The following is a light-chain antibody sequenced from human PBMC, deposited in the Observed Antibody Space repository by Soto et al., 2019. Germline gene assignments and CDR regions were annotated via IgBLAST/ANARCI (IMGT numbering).Light chain of an antibody. CDR2: DAS. CDR1: QSVSSY. J-gene: IGKJ1*01. Sequence: EIVLTQSPATLSLSPGERATLSCRASQSVSSYVAWYQQNPGQAPRLLIYDASNRATGIPARFSGRGAGTDFTLTISSLEPEDFAVYYCQQRSNWPWTFGQGTKVDIK. V-gene: IGKV3-11*01. CDR3: QQRSNWPWT.